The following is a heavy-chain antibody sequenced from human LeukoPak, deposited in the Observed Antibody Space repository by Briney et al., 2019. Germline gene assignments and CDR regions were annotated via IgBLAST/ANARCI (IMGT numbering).Heavy chain of an antibody. V-gene: IGHV1-2*02. Sequence: ASVTVSCTASAYTFTGYYMHLVRQAPGQGLEWMGWINPDIDGTTYTQKFQCSASMTRDTSISTAYMELSRLTSDDTAVYYCAKDYYGSGSYVDYWGQGTLVTVS. CDR3: AKDYYGSGSYVDY. CDR1: AYTFTGYY. CDR2: INPDIDGT. J-gene: IGHJ4*02. D-gene: IGHD3-10*01.